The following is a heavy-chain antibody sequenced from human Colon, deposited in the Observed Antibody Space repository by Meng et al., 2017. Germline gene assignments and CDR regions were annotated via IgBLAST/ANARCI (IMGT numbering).Heavy chain of an antibody. CDR3: ARSDLPGWGHLVDS. CDR2: INPNDDTK. V-gene: IGHV1-46*01. CDR1: GYTFTDYY. J-gene: IGHJ4*02. Sequence: QVRLVQTGAEVRRPGSSVKLSCRASGYTFTDYYMHWVRQAPGQGLEWMGIINPNDDTKYYVQKFQGRITMTRDTSTSTFYMDLSRMRSEDTAVYYCARSDLPGWGHLVDSWGQGTLVTVSS. D-gene: IGHD6-19*01.